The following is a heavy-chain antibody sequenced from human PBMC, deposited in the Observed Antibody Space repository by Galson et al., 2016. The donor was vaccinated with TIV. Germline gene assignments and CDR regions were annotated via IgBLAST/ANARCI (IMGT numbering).Heavy chain of an antibody. D-gene: IGHD1-26*01. V-gene: IGHV4-61*03. CDR2: IYYTGSI. CDR3: ARDSELHYSGAYYDDWFDS. J-gene: IGHJ5*01. Sequence: SETLSLTCSVSGASISGSNYYWSWVRQSPGNGLEWIGHIYYTGSINYNPSLNSRATPSIYTSKSHFPLKLTSVTAAETAVYYCARDSELHYSGAYYDDWFDSWGQGVLVTVSS. CDR1: GASISGSNYY.